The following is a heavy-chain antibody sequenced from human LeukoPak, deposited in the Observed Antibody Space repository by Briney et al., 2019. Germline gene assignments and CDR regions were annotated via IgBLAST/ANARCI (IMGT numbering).Heavy chain of an antibody. D-gene: IGHD3-22*01. Sequence: GGSLRLSCAASGFTFSDYYMSWIRQAPGKGLEWVSYISSSSSYTNYADSVKGRFTISRDNAKNSLYLQMNSLRAEDTAVYYCARPYYDSRFDAFDIWGQGTMVTVSS. CDR1: GFTFSDYY. J-gene: IGHJ3*02. CDR3: ARPYYDSRFDAFDI. V-gene: IGHV3-11*03. CDR2: ISSSSSYT.